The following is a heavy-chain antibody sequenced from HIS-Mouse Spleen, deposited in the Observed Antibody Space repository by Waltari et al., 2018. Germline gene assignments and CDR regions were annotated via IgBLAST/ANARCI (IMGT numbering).Heavy chain of an antibody. J-gene: IGHJ4*02. V-gene: IGHV1-18*01. CDR1: GYTFTSYG. D-gene: IGHD5-12*01. Sequence: QVQLVQSGAEVKKPGAAVKVSCKASGYTFTSYGMSGARQAPGQGLEWMGWISAYNGNTNYAQKLQGRVTMTTDTSTSTAYMELRSLRSDDTAVYYCARDTDIVATMYFDYWGQGTLVTVSS. CDR2: ISAYNGNT. CDR3: ARDTDIVATMYFDY.